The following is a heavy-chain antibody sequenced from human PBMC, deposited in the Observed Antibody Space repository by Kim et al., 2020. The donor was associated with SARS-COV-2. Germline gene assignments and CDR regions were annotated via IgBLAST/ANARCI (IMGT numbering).Heavy chain of an antibody. CDR2: IIPIFGTA. Sequence: SVKVSCKASGGTFSSYAISWVRQAPGQGLEWMGGIIPIFGTANYAQKFQGRVTITADESTSTAYMELSSLRSEDTAVYYCARDPPDYCGGDCPLDYWGQGTLVTVSS. D-gene: IGHD2-21*02. CDR1: GGTFSSYA. CDR3: ARDPPDYCGGDCPLDY. J-gene: IGHJ4*02. V-gene: IGHV1-69*13.